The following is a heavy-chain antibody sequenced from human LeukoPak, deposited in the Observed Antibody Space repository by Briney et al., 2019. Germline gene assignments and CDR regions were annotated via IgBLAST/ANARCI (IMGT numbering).Heavy chain of an antibody. J-gene: IGHJ3*02. D-gene: IGHD3-22*01. Sequence: GRSLRLSCAASGFTFSGYGMHWVRQAPGKGLEWVAVIWYDGSNKYYADSVKGRFTISRDNSKNTLYLQMNSLRAEDTAVYYCARDWPTYYYDSSGYYQANAFDIWGQGTMVTVSS. CDR3: ARDWPTYYYDSSGYYQANAFDI. CDR1: GFTFSGYG. CDR2: IWYDGSNK. V-gene: IGHV3-33*01.